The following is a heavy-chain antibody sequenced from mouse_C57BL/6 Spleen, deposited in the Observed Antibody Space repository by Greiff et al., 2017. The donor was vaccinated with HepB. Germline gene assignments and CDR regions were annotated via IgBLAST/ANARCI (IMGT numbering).Heavy chain of an antibody. CDR1: GYTFTSYW. J-gene: IGHJ3*01. CDR2: IDPNSGGT. D-gene: IGHD1-1*01. V-gene: IGHV1-72*01. CDR3: ARSYYGSSYGAWFAY. Sequence: QVQLKQPGAELVKPGASVKLSCKASGYTFTSYWMHWVKQRPGRGLEWIGRIDPNSGGTKYNEKFKSKATLTVDKPSSTAYMQLSSLTSEDSAVYYCARSYYGSSYGAWFAYWGQGTLVTVSA.